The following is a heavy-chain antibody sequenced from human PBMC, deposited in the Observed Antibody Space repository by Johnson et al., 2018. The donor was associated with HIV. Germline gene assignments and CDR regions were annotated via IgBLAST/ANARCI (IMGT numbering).Heavy chain of an antibody. Sequence: VQLVESGGGVVRPGGSLRLSCAASGFNFDDYAMSWVRQVPGKGLEGVSGINWNGGSIGYADSVKGRFTISRDNAKNSLYLQMNNLRAEDTALYYCARVSDDYGGNPAAWGAFDVWGQGTMVTVSS. CDR2: INWNGGSI. CDR1: GFNFDDYA. V-gene: IGHV3-20*04. D-gene: IGHD4-23*01. J-gene: IGHJ3*01. CDR3: ARVSDDYGGNPAAWGAFDV.